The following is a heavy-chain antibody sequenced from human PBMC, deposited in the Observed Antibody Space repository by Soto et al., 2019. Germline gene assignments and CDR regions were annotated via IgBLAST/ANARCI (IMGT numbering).Heavy chain of an antibody. D-gene: IGHD4-17*01. J-gene: IGHJ4*02. CDR3: AKDQMTTVTTFDY. Sequence: PGGSLRLSCAASGFSFSYSWMSWVRQAPGKGLEWVANIRRDGSEKDYADSVKGRFAISRDNAKNSLYLQMDSLRAEDTAVYYCAKDQMTTVTTFDYWGQGTLVTVSS. CDR2: IRRDGSEK. CDR1: GFSFSYSW. V-gene: IGHV3-7*03.